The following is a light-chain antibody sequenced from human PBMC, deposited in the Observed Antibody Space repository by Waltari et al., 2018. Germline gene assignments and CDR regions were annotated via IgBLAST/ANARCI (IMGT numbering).Light chain of an antibody. V-gene: IGLV2-11*01. CDR3: CSFAGGYTMA. CDR1: SSDVGAYKY. Sequence: QSALTQPRSVSGYPGQSVTISCTGTSSDVGAYKYVSWHQQQPGKPPKLMIFDVSERPSGVTDRFSGLQADDEGDYYCCSFAGGYTMALGGGTKLTVL. CDR2: DVS. J-gene: IGLJ2*01.